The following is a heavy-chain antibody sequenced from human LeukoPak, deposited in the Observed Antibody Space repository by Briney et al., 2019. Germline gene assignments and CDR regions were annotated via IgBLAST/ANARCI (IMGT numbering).Heavy chain of an antibody. CDR1: GFTFSSYD. CDR3: ARGREYSGYDSPRYYYGMDV. J-gene: IGHJ6*02. Sequence: PGRSLRLSCAASGFTFSSYDMHWVRQAPGKGLEWVSAIGTAGDTYYPGSVKGRFTISRENAKNSLYLQMNSLRAGDTAVYYCARGREYSGYDSPRYYYGMDVWGQGTTVTVSS. D-gene: IGHD5-12*01. CDR2: IGTAGDT. V-gene: IGHV3-13*01.